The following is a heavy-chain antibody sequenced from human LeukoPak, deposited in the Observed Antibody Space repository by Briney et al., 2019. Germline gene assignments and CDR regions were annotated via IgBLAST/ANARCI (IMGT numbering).Heavy chain of an antibody. Sequence: GGSPRLSCSTSGFTFSTLSMNWVRQAPGKGLEWVSYISSSSSTIYYADSVKGRFTISRDNAKNSLYLQMNSLRDEDTAVYYCAREDCSSTSCKGGFDYWGQGTLVTVSS. CDR2: ISSSSSTI. CDR3: AREDCSSTSCKGGFDY. J-gene: IGHJ4*02. V-gene: IGHV3-48*02. D-gene: IGHD2-2*01. CDR1: GFTFSTLS.